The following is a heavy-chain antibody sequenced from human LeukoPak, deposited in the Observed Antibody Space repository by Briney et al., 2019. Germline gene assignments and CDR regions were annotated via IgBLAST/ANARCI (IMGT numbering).Heavy chain of an antibody. CDR3: ARDDAPVDRGFDP. CDR2: IYISGGT. CDR1: GGSISSGSYY. V-gene: IGHV4-61*02. J-gene: IGHJ5*02. Sequence: SQTLSLTCTVSGGSISSGSYYWSWIRQPAGKGLEWIGRIYISGGTNYNPSLKSRVTISVDTSKNQFSLKLSSVTAADTAVYYCARDDAPVDRGFDPWGQGTLVTVSS. D-gene: IGHD1-14*01.